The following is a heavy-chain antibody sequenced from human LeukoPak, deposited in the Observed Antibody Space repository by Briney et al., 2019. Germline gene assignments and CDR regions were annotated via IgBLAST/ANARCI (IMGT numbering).Heavy chain of an antibody. CDR1: GGSISSYY. D-gene: IGHD4-11*01. CDR3: ARHGATVTDY. V-gene: IGHV4-59*08. J-gene: IGHJ4*02. Sequence: PSETLSLTCTVSGGSISSYYWSWIRQPPGKGLEWIGYIYYSGSTNYNPSLKSRVTISVDTSKNQFSLKPSSVTAADTAVYYCARHGATVTDYWGQGTLVTVSS. CDR2: IYYSGST.